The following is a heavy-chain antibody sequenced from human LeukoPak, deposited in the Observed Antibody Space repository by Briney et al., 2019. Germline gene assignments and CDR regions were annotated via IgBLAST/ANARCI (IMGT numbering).Heavy chain of an antibody. Sequence: GGSLRLSCAASGFTFDDYAMHWVRQAPGKGLEWVSLISWDGGSTYYADSVKGRFTISRDNSKNSLYQQMNSLRAEDTALYYCAKGGGYDSYILGWPVDYWGQGTLVTVSS. CDR3: AKGGGYDSYILGWPVDY. CDR1: GFTFDDYA. CDR2: ISWDGGST. V-gene: IGHV3-43D*04. J-gene: IGHJ4*02. D-gene: IGHD5-12*01.